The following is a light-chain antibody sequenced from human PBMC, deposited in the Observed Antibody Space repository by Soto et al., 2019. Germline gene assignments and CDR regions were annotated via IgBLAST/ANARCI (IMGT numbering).Light chain of an antibody. Sequence: EIVMTQSTATLSVSPGERATLSCRASQSVSSSLAWYQQKPGQAPRLLIYGASSRATGIPDRFSGSGSGTDFTLTISRLEPEDFAVYYCQQYSSSPLTFGGGTKVDIK. CDR3: QQYSSSPLT. CDR2: GAS. CDR1: QSVSSS. J-gene: IGKJ4*01. V-gene: IGKV3-20*01.